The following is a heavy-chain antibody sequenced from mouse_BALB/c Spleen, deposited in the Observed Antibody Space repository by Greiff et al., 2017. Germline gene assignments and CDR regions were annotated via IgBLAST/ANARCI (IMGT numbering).Heavy chain of an antibody. J-gene: IGHJ3*01. D-gene: IGHD2-3*01. Sequence: VQLKQSGPGLVKPSQSLSLTCSVTGYSITSGYYWNWIRQFPGNKLEWMGYISYDGSNNYNPSLKNRISITRDTSKNQFFLKLNSVTTEDTATYYCAREGDGYPAWFAYWGQGTLVTVSA. V-gene: IGHV3-6*02. CDR2: ISYDGSN. CDR3: AREGDGYPAWFAY. CDR1: GYSITSGYY.